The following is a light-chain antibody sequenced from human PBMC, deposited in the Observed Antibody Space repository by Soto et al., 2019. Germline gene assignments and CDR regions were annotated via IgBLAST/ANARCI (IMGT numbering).Light chain of an antibody. CDR3: CSSAPSRTVD. V-gene: IGLV2-23*01. Sequence: QAVLTQPASVSGSPGQSITISCTGSSSGVGTYRLVSWYQCHPGKVPKLIIYEGTKRPSGVSNRFSGSEPGNTASLTISGLQAEDEADYYCCSSAPSRTVDFGTGTKLTVL. CDR2: EGT. J-gene: IGLJ1*01. CDR1: SSGVGTYRL.